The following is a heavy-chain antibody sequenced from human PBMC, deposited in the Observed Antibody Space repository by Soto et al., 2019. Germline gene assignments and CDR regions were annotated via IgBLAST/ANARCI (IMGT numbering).Heavy chain of an antibody. CDR2: INAGNGNT. Sequence: ASVKVSCKASGYTFTSYAMHWVRQAPGQRLEWMGWINAGNGNTKYSQKFQGRVTITRDASASTAHMELSSLRSEDTAVYYCARSGGSYYHLDYWGQGTLVTVSS. CDR3: ARSGGSYYHLDY. V-gene: IGHV1-3*01. J-gene: IGHJ4*02. CDR1: GYTFTSYA. D-gene: IGHD1-26*01.